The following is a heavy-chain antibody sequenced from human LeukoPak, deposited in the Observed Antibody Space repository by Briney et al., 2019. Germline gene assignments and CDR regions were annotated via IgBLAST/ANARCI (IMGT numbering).Heavy chain of an antibody. CDR2: ISGSGGST. V-gene: IGHV3-23*01. CDR3: AKGRYSSSWYLGQYYFDY. Sequence: GGSLRPSCAGSGFTFSSYAMSWVRQAPGKGLEWVSAISGSGGSTYYADSVKGRFTISRDNSKNTLYLQMNSLRAEDTAVYYCAKGRYSSSWYLGQYYFDYWGQGTLVTVSS. CDR1: GFTFSSYA. J-gene: IGHJ4*02. D-gene: IGHD6-13*01.